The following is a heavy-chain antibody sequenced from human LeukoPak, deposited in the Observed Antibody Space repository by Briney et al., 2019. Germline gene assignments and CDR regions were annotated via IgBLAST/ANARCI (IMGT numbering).Heavy chain of an antibody. D-gene: IGHD6-25*01. Sequence: PGGSLILSCAASGFSFSSYEMNWVRQAPGQGLEWISYISASGTLTHYADSVEGRFTISRDNAKNSLYLQMSNLVGEDTALYDCARDGTPIYSNGWVYMDVWGKGTTVTISS. CDR2: ISASGTLT. CDR3: ARDGTPIYSNGWVYMDV. V-gene: IGHV3-48*03. J-gene: IGHJ6*04. CDR1: GFSFSSYE.